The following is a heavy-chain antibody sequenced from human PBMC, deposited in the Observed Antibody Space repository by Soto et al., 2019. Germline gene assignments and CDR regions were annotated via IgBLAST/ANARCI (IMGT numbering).Heavy chain of an antibody. CDR2: IFFTGIT. V-gene: IGHV4-61*01. Sequence: QVQLQESGPGLVRPSETLSLTCTVSGGSVTTGSYNWSWIRRPPGKGLEWIGNIFFTGITHYNPSLNNRVTMSVDTSKNQVALTVTSVIAADTAVYYCARDGHGMDVWGQGTTVTVSS. J-gene: IGHJ6*02. CDR1: GGSVTTGSYN. CDR3: ARDGHGMDV.